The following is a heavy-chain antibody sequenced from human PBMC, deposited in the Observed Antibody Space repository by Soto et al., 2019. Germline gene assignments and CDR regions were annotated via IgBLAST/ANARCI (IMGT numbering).Heavy chain of an antibody. CDR1: GGSIISGDYY. Sequence: SETLSLTCTVSGGSIISGDYYWMWIRQPPGKGLEWIGYIYYSGSTYYNPSLKSRVTISVDTSKNQFSLKLSSVTAADTAVYYCAREVPVATITRAEYNWFDPWGQGTLVTVSS. D-gene: IGHD5-12*01. CDR3: AREVPVATITRAEYNWFDP. V-gene: IGHV4-30-4*01. J-gene: IGHJ5*02. CDR2: IYYSGST.